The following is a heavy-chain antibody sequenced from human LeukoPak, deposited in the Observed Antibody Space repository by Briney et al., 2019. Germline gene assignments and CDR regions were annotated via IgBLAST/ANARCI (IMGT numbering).Heavy chain of an antibody. CDR1: GFTFSSFA. V-gene: IGHV3-21*01. D-gene: IGHD2-21*01. Sequence: GGSLRVSCAASGFTFSSFAMSWVRQAPGKGLEWVSSISSSSSYIYYADSVKGRFTISRDNARNSLYLQMNSLRAEDTAVYYCAKVGGAVDYWGRGTRVTVSS. CDR2: ISSSSSYI. J-gene: IGHJ4*02. CDR3: AKVGGAVDY.